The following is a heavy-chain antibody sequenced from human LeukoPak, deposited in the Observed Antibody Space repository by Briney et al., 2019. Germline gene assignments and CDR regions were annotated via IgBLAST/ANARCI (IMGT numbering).Heavy chain of an antibody. CDR1: GGSISSYY. D-gene: IGHD3-16*02. CDR3: ARHGIRDYVWGSYRYSWFDP. V-gene: IGHV4-59*08. CDR2: IYYSGST. J-gene: IGHJ5*02. Sequence: PSETLSLTCTVSGGSISSYYWSWIRQPPGKGLEWIGYIYYSGSTNYNPSLKGRVTISVDTSKNQFSLKLSSVTAADTAVYYCARHGIRDYVWGSYRYSWFDPWGQGTLVTVSS.